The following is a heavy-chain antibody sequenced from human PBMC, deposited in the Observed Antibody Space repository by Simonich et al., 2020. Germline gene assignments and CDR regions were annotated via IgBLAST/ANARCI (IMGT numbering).Heavy chain of an antibody. CDR1: GYTFTGYY. CDR3: ARARLYSSSHAFDI. D-gene: IGHD6-6*01. J-gene: IGHJ3*02. V-gene: IGHV1-2*02. CDR2: INPTSGGT. Sequence: QVQLVQSGAEVKKPGASVKVSCKASGYTFTGYYMHWVRQAPGQGLEWMGWINPTSGGTNYAQKFQGRVTMTSDTSISTAYMELSRLRSDDTAVYYCARARLYSSSHAFDIWGQGTMVTVSS.